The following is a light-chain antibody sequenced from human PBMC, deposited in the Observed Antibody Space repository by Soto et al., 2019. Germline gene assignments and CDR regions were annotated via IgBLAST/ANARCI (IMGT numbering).Light chain of an antibody. CDR3: CSYTTSSTYV. CDR1: SSDVGGYNY. Sequence: QSALTQPASVSGSPGQSIAISCTGTSSDVGGYNYVSWYQQHPGKAPKLMIYDVSNRPSGVSNRFSGSKSDNTASLTISGLQAEDEADYYCCSYTTSSTYVFGTGTKLTV. J-gene: IGLJ1*01. V-gene: IGLV2-14*03. CDR2: DVS.